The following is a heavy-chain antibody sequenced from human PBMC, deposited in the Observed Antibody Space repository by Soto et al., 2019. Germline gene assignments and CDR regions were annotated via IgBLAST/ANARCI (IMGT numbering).Heavy chain of an antibody. Sequence: GGSLRLSCAASGFAFSSYEMNWVRQAPGKGLEWVSYISSSGSTIYYADSVKGRFTISRDNAKNSLYLQMNSLRAEDTAVYYCATAGGGVSSSGWYEHYYYGMDVWGQGTTVTVSS. D-gene: IGHD6-19*01. J-gene: IGHJ6*02. CDR3: ATAGGGVSSSGWYEHYYYGMDV. CDR1: GFAFSSYE. V-gene: IGHV3-48*03. CDR2: ISSSGSTI.